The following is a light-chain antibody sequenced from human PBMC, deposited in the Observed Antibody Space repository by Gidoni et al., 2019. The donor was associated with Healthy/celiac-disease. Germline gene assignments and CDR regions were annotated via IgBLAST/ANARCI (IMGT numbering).Light chain of an antibody. Sequence: EIVMPQSPATLSVSPGERATLSCRASQSVSSNLAWYQQKPGQAPRLLIYGASTRATGIPARFSDSGSGTEFTLTISSLQSEDFAVYYCQQYNNWPWTFXQXTKVEIK. CDR1: QSVSSN. J-gene: IGKJ1*01. V-gene: IGKV3-15*01. CDR3: QQYNNWPWT. CDR2: GAS.